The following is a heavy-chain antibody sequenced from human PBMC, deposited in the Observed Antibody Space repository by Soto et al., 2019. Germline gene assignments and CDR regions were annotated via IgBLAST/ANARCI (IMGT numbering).Heavy chain of an antibody. V-gene: IGHV3-30*04. D-gene: IGHD6-13*01. J-gene: IGHJ4*02. Sequence: QVQLVESGGGVVQPGRSLRLSCEASGFAIRSNAIHWVRQAPGKGLEWVAVISFEGSYKHYADSVKGRFTVSRDNSKNTVSLQMDSLTGEDSALYYCVRAAGIAAAGSSQGVLWGQGTLVTVSS. CDR3: VRAAGIAAAGSSQGVL. CDR2: ISFEGSYK. CDR1: GFAIRSNA.